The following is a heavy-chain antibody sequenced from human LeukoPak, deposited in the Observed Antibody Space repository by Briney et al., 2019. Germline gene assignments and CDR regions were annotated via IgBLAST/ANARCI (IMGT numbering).Heavy chain of an antibody. Sequence: ASVKVSCKASGYTFTSYAMHWVRQAPGQRLEWMGWINAGNGNTKYSQEFQGRVTITRDTSASTAYMELRSLRSDDTAVYYCARSRYYYDSSGYPHVGNFDYWGQGTLVTVSS. D-gene: IGHD3-22*01. CDR2: INAGNGNT. CDR3: ARSRYYYDSSGYPHVGNFDY. CDR1: GYTFTSYA. V-gene: IGHV1-3*01. J-gene: IGHJ4*02.